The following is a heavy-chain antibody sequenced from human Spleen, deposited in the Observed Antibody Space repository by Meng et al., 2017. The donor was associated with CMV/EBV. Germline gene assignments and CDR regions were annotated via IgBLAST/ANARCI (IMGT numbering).Heavy chain of an antibody. D-gene: IGHD3-22*01. CDR1: GGSISRGTYY. J-gene: IGHJ4*02. Sequence: GSLRLSCTVSGGSISRGTYYGGWIRQPPGKGLEWIGSMAYSGSTYYNPSLKSRVTISVDTSKNQFSLKLSSVTAADTAVYYCARLSGDSSGYYLYYFDYWGQGTLVTVSS. CDR3: ARLSGDSSGYYLYYFDY. V-gene: IGHV4-39*01. CDR2: MAYSGST.